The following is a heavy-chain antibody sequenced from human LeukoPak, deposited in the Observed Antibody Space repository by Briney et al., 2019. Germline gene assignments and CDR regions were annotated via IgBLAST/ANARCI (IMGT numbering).Heavy chain of an antibody. CDR2: ISAYNGNT. Sequence: ASVKVSCKASGYTFTSYGISWVRQAPGQGLEWMGWISAYNGNTNYAQKLQGRVTMTTDTSTSTAYMELRSLRSDDTAVYYCARTSFIAARPEWFDPWGQGTLVTVSS. D-gene: IGHD6-6*01. V-gene: IGHV1-18*01. CDR1: GYTFTSYG. J-gene: IGHJ5*02. CDR3: ARTSFIAARPEWFDP.